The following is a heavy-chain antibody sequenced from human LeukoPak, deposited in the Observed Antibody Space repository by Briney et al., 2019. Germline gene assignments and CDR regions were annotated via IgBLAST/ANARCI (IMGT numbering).Heavy chain of an antibody. D-gene: IGHD6-13*01. J-gene: IGHJ6*03. CDR2: IYPDDSNT. V-gene: IGHV5-51*01. Sequence: GESLKISCQGSGYNFPIYWIGWVRQMPGRGLEWMGIIYPDDSNTIYGPSFQGQVTISADKSINTAYLEWSSLKASDTAIYYCARQGAAGKYYYYMDVWGKGTTVTVSS. CDR3: ARQGAAGKYYYYMDV. CDR1: GYNFPIYW.